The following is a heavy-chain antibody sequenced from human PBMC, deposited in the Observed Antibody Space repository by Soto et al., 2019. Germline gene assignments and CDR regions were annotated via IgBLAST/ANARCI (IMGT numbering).Heavy chain of an antibody. Sequence: EVQLVESGGGLVQPGGSLRLSCAASGFTFSDHYMDWVRQAPGEGLEWVGRTRNKANSYTTEYAASVKGRFTISRDDSKNSLYLQMNSLKTEDTAVYYCAREDYGGYDAFDIWGQGTMVTVSS. CDR3: AREDYGGYDAFDI. J-gene: IGHJ3*02. CDR2: TRNKANSYTT. CDR1: GFTFSDHY. D-gene: IGHD4-17*01. V-gene: IGHV3-72*01.